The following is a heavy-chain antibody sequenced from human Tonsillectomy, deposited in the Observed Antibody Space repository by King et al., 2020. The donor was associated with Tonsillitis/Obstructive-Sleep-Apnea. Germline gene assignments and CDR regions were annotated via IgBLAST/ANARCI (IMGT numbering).Heavy chain of an antibody. Sequence: VQLQQRGAGLLKPSETLSLTCAVYGGSFSGYYWRGIRQPPGKGMDWIGEINHSGCTNYNPSLKSRVTLSVDTSKNQFSLKLSSVTAADTAVYYCARFDSSGYYYDYWGQGTLVTVSS. CDR2: INHSGCT. J-gene: IGHJ4*02. D-gene: IGHD3-22*01. V-gene: IGHV4-34*01. CDR1: GGSFSGYY. CDR3: ARFDSSGYYYDY.